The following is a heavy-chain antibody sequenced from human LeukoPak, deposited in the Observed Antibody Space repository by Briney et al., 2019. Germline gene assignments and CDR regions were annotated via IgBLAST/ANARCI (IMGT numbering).Heavy chain of an antibody. V-gene: IGHV4-30-4*01. CDR2: IYYSGST. CDR3: ARSLPITIFGVVKIDAFDI. J-gene: IGHJ3*02. D-gene: IGHD3-3*01. CDR1: GGSISSGDYY. Sequence: SETLSLTCTVSGGSISSGDYYWSWIRQPPGKGLEWIGYIYYSGSTYYNPSLKSRVTISVDTSKNQFSLKLSSVTAADTAVYYCARSLPITIFGVVKIDAFDIWGQGTMVTVSS.